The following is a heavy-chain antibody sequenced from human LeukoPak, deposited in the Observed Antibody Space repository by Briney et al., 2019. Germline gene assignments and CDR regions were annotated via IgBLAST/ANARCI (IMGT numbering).Heavy chain of an antibody. V-gene: IGHV3-23*01. Sequence: GGSLRLSCVACGLTFSSYAMSWVRQAPGKGLEWVSTISVSGGSTYYADSVKGRFTISRDNSKNTLYLQMNSLRAEDTAVYYCAPYCSGGSCYRYWGQGTLVTVSP. D-gene: IGHD2-15*01. CDR3: APYCSGGSCYRY. J-gene: IGHJ4*02. CDR2: ISVSGGST. CDR1: GLTFSSYA.